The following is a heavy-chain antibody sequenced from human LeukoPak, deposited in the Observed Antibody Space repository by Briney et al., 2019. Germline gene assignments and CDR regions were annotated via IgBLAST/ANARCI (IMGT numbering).Heavy chain of an antibody. CDR3: ATQFGEKSDC. V-gene: IGHV4-59*01. D-gene: IGHD3-10*01. Sequence: ASETLSLTCTVSGGSISSYYWSWIRQPPGKGLEWIGYIYYSGSTNYNPSLKSRVTISVDTSKNQFSLKLRSVTAADTAVYYCATQFGEKSDCWGQGVLVSVSS. J-gene: IGHJ4*02. CDR1: GGSISSYY. CDR2: IYYSGST.